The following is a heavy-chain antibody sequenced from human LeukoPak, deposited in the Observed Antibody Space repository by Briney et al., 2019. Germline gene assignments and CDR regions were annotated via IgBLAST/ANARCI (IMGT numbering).Heavy chain of an antibody. CDR2: ISGSGGST. V-gene: IGHV3-23*01. D-gene: IGHD4-17*01. Sequence: GGSLRLSCVASGFTFSSYAMSWVRQAPGKGLEWVSAISGSGGSTYYADSVKGRFTISRDNSKNTLYLQMNSLRAEDTAVYYRAKEGYYGDEPDYWGQGTLVTVSS. CDR1: GFTFSSYA. CDR3: AKEGYYGDEPDY. J-gene: IGHJ4*02.